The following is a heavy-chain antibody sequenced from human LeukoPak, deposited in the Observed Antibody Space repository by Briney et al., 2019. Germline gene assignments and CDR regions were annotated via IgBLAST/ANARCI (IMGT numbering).Heavy chain of an antibody. J-gene: IGHJ3*02. CDR2: INHSGST. CDR3: ARITWDGGDDTFDI. V-gene: IGHV4-34*01. CDR1: GGSFSGYY. D-gene: IGHD4-23*01. Sequence: PSETLSLTCAVYGGSFSGYYWSWIRQPPGKGLEWIGEINHSGSTNYNPSLKSRVTISVDTSKNQFSLKLSSVTAADTAVYYCARITWDGGDDTFDIWGQGTMVTVSS.